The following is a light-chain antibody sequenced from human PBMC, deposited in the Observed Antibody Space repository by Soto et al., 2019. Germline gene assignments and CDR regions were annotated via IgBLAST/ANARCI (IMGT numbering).Light chain of an antibody. CDR2: AAS. CDR3: QQSDNAPA. V-gene: IGKV1-39*01. J-gene: IGKJ2*01. CDR1: QNISSF. Sequence: DIQMTQSPSSLSASVGDRVAITCRASQNISSFLNWYRQKPGKAPNLLIYAASSLQSGVPSRFSGSGSGTDFTLTISSLQPEDFATYFCQQSDNAPAFGQGTKLEI.